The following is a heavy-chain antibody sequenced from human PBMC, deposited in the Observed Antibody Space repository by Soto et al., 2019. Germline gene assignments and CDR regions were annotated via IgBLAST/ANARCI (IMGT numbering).Heavy chain of an antibody. CDR2: IWYDGSNK. D-gene: IGHD4-17*01. Sequence: QVQLVESGGGVVQPGRSLRLSCAASGFTFSSYGMHWVRQAPGKGLEWVAVIWYDGSNKYYADSVKGRFTISRENSKNTLYLQMNSLRAEDTAVYYWARDNGHGDYGFDAFDIWGQGTMVTVSS. CDR3: ARDNGHGDYGFDAFDI. CDR1: GFTFSSYG. J-gene: IGHJ3*02. V-gene: IGHV3-33*01.